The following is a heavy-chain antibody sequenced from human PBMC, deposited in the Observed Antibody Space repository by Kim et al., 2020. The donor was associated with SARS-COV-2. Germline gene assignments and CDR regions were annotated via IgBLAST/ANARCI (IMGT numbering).Heavy chain of an antibody. Sequence: SVKVSCKASGGTFSSYAISWVRQAPGQGLEWMGRIIPILGIANYAQKFQGRVTITADKSTSTAYMELSSLRSEDTAVYYCARVTYYYDSSGYYPFSRLDAFDIWGQGTMVTVSS. CDR3: ARVTYYYDSSGYYPFSRLDAFDI. V-gene: IGHV1-69*04. CDR1: GGTFSSYA. D-gene: IGHD3-22*01. CDR2: IIPILGIA. J-gene: IGHJ3*02.